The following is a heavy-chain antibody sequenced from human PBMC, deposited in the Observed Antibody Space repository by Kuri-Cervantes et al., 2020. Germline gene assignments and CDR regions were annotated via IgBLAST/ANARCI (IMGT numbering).Heavy chain of an antibody. Sequence: ASVKVSCKASGYTFTSYGISWVRQAPGQGLEWMGWISGYNGSTNYAQKLQGRVTMPTDTSTRTAYMELRSLRSGDTAVYYCARANSAGYSTYYYYYMDVWGKGTTVTVSS. CDR2: ISGYNGST. D-gene: IGHD3-9*01. J-gene: IGHJ6*03. V-gene: IGHV1-18*01. CDR3: ARANSAGYSTYYYYYMDV. CDR1: GYTFTSYG.